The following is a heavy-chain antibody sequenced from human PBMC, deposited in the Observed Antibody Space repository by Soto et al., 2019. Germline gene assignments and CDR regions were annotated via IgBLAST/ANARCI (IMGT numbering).Heavy chain of an antibody. CDR3: ARVEVVITRGALDY. Sequence: SETLSLTYAVSGGSISSGGYSWSWIRQPPGKGLEWIGYIYHSGSTYYNPSLKSRVTISVDTSKKHFSLRLSSVTAADTAVYYCARVEVVITRGALDYWGPGTLVTVSS. J-gene: IGHJ4*02. CDR2: IYHSGST. CDR1: GGSISSGGYS. V-gene: IGHV4-30-2*01. D-gene: IGHD2-15*01.